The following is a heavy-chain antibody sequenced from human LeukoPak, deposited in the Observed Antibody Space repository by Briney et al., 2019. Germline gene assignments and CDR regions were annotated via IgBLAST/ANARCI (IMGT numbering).Heavy chain of an antibody. J-gene: IGHJ5*02. CDR2: VYNSGNT. CDR3: AKGAMGSYFRWLDP. V-gene: IGHV4-59*01. Sequence: SETLSLTCTVSGGSLSSDFWSWLRQSPGKGLEWIGYVYNSGNTNYNPSLKSRVTISVDTSKNQFSLRLSSVTAADTALYYCAKGAMGSYFRWLDPWGQGTLVTVSS. CDR1: GGSLSSDF. D-gene: IGHD1-26*01.